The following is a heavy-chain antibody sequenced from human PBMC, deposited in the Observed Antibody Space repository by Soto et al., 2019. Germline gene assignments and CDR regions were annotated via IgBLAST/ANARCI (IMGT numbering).Heavy chain of an antibody. J-gene: IGHJ4*02. CDR2: ISGNGGGT. CDR1: GFTFSSYA. V-gene: IGHV3-23*01. D-gene: IGHD3-22*01. CDR3: AKDRAYYGSGGYEY. Sequence: EVQLLESGGGLVQPGGSLRLSCAASGFTFSSYAMTWVRQAPGKGLEWVSAISGNGGGTYYAASVKGRFTVSRDNSKNTLFLQMNSLRAEDTALYYCAKDRAYYGSGGYEYWGQGPLVIVSS.